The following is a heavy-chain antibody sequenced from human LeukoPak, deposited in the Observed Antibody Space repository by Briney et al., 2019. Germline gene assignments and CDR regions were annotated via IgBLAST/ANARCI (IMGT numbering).Heavy chain of an antibody. CDR1: GFTFRTYN. J-gene: IGHJ4*02. V-gene: IGHV3-21*06. CDR3: VRGDGDLFDF. D-gene: IGHD4-17*01. Sequence: GGSLRLSCAASGFTFRTYNMNWVRQAPGKGLEWVSFISKTAAKIYYGDSVRGRFTISRDNAKNSIHLQMGSLRVEDTAVYYCVRGDGDLFDFWGQGTLVTVSS. CDR2: ISKTAAKI.